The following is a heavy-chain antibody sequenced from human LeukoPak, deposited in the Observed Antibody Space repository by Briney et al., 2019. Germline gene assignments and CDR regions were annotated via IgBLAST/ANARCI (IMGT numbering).Heavy chain of an antibody. CDR3: GRHQTMYYGMDV. D-gene: IGHD4/OR15-4a*01. J-gene: IGHJ6*02. CDR1: GGSISSYY. CDR2: IYYTGST. V-gene: IGHV4-59*08. Sequence: SETLSLTCTVSGGSISSYYWTWIRQPPGKGLEWIGDIYYTGSTNYNPSFKSRVTISADTSKNQFSLNLSSVTAADTAVYYCGRHQTMYYGMDVWGQGTTVTVSS.